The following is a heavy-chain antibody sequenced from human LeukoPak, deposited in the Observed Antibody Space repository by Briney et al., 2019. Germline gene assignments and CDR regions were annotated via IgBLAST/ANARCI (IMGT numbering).Heavy chain of an antibody. J-gene: IGHJ4*02. Sequence: PGGSLRLSCAASGFSVSNNYMSWVRQAPGKGLEWVSAISGSGGSTHYADSVKGRFTISRDNAKNSLYLQMNSLRAEDTAVYYCARDRIVGPLDYWGQGTLVTVSS. V-gene: IGHV3-11*04. CDR2: ISGSGGST. D-gene: IGHD3-22*01. CDR1: GFSVSNNY. CDR3: ARDRIVGPLDY.